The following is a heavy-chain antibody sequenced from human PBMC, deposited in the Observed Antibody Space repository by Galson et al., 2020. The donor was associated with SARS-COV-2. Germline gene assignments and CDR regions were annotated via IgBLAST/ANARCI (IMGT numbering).Heavy chain of an antibody. J-gene: IGHJ6*02. Sequence: PGGSLRLFCAASGFTFSSYGMHWVRQAPGKGLAWVEVIWYDGSNKYYADSVKGRFTISRDNSKNTLYLQMNSLRAEDTAVYYCAAGTSYYYGMDVWGQGTTVTVSS. CDR1: GFTFSSYG. CDR3: AAGTSYYYGMDV. V-gene: IGHV3-33*01. D-gene: IGHD6-13*01. CDR2: IWYDGSNK.